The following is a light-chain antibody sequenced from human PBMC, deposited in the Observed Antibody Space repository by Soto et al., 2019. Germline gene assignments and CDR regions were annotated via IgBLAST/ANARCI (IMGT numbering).Light chain of an antibody. CDR3: XQALQTPLT. V-gene: IGKV2-28*01. CDR1: QSLLHSNGYXY. CDR2: WGS. J-gene: IGKJ3*01. Sequence: DIVMTQSPLSLPVTPGEPASISCRSSQSLLHSNGYXYLDWYLQKPGQSPQLLIYWGSNRASGVPDRFSGSGSGTDFTLKISRVEAEDVGVYYCXQALQTPLTFGPGTKVDIK.